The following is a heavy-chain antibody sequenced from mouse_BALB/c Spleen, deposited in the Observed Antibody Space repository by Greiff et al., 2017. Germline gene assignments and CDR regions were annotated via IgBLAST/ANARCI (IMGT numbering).Heavy chain of an antibody. CDR3: ARDPPYYYVSSLYYFDY. CDR2: INSNGGST. CDR1: GFTFSSYG. D-gene: IGHD1-1*01. Sequence: EVKLVESGGGLVQPGGSLKLSCAASGFTFSSYGMSWVRQTPDKRLELVATINSNGGSTYYPDSVKGRFTISRDNAKNTLYLQMSSLKSEDTAMYYCARDPPYYYVSSLYYFDYWGQGTTLTVSS. J-gene: IGHJ2*01. V-gene: IGHV5-6-3*01.